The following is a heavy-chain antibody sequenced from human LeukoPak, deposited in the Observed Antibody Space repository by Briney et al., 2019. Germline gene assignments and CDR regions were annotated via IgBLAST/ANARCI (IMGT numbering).Heavy chain of an antibody. Sequence: PPETLSLTCTVSGGSISSYYWSWIRQPPGKGLEWIGYIYYSGSTNYSPSLKGRVTISVDTSKNQFSLKLSSVTAADTAVYYCARDRAIAAAGTRSPYYYYYGIDVWGKGTTVTVSS. J-gene: IGHJ6*04. CDR2: IYYSGST. CDR3: ARDRAIAAAGTRSPYYYYYGIDV. CDR1: GGSISSYY. D-gene: IGHD6-13*01. V-gene: IGHV4-59*01.